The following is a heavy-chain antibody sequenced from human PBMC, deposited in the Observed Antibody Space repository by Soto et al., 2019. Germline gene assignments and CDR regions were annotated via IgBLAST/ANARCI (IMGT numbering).Heavy chain of an antibody. CDR1: GGTFSSYA. Sequence: SVKVSCKASGGTFSSYAISWVRQAPGQGLEWMGGIIPIFGTANYAQKFQGRVTITADKSTSTAYMELSSLRSEDTAVYYCAKGDGIVGATLDDYFKHWGQGTLVTVS. J-gene: IGHJ1*01. D-gene: IGHD1-26*01. CDR2: IIPIFGTA. CDR3: AKGDGIVGATLDDYFKH. V-gene: IGHV1-69*06.